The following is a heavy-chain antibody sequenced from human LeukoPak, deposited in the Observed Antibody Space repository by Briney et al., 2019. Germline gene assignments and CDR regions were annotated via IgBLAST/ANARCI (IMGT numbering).Heavy chain of an antibody. CDR3: ARDGVAAAANDAFDI. D-gene: IGHD6-13*01. CDR1: GFTFSSYW. CDR2: INSDGSST. V-gene: IGHV3-74*01. J-gene: IGHJ3*02. Sequence: PGGSLRLSCAASGFTFSSYWMHWVRQAPGKGLVWVSRINSDGSSTSYADSVKGRFTISRDNAKNTLYLQMNSLRAEDTAVYYCARDGVAAAANDAFDIWGQGTMVTVS.